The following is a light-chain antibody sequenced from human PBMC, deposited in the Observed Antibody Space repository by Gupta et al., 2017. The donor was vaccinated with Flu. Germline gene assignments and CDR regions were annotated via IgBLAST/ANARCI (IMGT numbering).Light chain of an antibody. J-gene: IGKJ4*01. CDR2: GAS. CDR1: QSLRNNY. CDR3: QQEDKSPFT. Sequence: GTLYLSPGESATPSCWASQSLRNNYVAWYQQKPGQAPRLLIYGASSRATGIADRFGGSGSGTDFTLTISGLEAEDFAVYYCQQEDKSPFTFGRGTKVEIK. V-gene: IGKV3-20*01.